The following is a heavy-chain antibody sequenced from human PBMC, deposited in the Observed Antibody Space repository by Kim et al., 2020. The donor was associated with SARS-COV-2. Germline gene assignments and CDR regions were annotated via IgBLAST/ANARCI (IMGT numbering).Heavy chain of an antibody. V-gene: IGHV3-7*01. D-gene: IGHD4-4*01. Sequence: GGSLRLSCAASGFTFSSYWMSWVRQAPGKGLEWVANIKQDGSEKYYVDSVKGRFTISRDNAKNSLYLQMNSLRAEDTAVYYCARDTCSNYDDYYYYYGMDVWRQGTTHTVSS. J-gene: IGHJ6*01. CDR3: ARDTCSNYDDYYYYYGMDV. CDR1: GFTFSSYW. CDR2: IKQDGSEK.